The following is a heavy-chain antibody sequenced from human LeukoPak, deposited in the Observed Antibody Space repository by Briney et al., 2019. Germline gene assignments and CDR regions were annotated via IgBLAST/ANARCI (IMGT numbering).Heavy chain of an antibody. CDR1: GGPISSYY. V-gene: IGHV4-59*08. D-gene: IGHD2-8*01. CDR2: ISYSGNT. Sequence: SETLSLTCTVSGGPISSYYWTWLRQPPGKGLEWVGYISYSGNTNHNPSLKSRVTMSVDTSKSQFSLKLNSVTAADTAVYYCACLSSNGRRAFDIWGQGTMVTVSS. J-gene: IGHJ3*02. CDR3: ACLSSNGRRAFDI.